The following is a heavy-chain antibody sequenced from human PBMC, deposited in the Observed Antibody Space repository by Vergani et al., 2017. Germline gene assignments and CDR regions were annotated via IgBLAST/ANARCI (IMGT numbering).Heavy chain of an antibody. CDR2: IYYSGCT. V-gene: IGHV4-59*01. J-gene: IGHJ4*02. D-gene: IGHD3-16*02. CDR1: GCSISSYY. CDR3: VRRPSLMRLPYFDY. Sequence: QVQLQESGPGLVKPSDTLSLTCNVLGCSISSYYWSWIQQPPGKGLEWIGYIYYSGCTNYNPSLKSPVTISVDTSKNQFSLKLSAVTAADTAVYYCVRRPSLMRLPYFDYWGQGTLVTVSS.